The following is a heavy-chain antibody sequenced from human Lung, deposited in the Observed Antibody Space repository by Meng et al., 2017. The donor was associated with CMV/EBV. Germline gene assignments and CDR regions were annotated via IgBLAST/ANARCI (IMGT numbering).Heavy chain of an antibody. J-gene: IGHJ5*02. Sequence: GPXLVXPTETLTLTCTVSGFSLSNARMGVSWIRQPPGKALEWLAHIFSNDEKSYSTSLKSRLTISKDTSKSQVVLTMTNMDPVDTATYYCARIRRAAYYDFWSGYYRFSWFDPWGQGTLVTVSS. CDR2: IFSNDEK. CDR3: ARIRRAAYYDFWSGYYRFSWFDP. V-gene: IGHV2-26*01. CDR1: GFSLSNARMG. D-gene: IGHD3-3*01.